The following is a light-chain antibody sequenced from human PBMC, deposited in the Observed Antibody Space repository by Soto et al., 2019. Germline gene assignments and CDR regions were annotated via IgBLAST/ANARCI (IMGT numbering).Light chain of an antibody. V-gene: IGKV1-17*01. J-gene: IGKJ2*01. CDR3: LHHNGYPPV. Sequence: DIQMTQSPSSLSASVGDTVTITCRASQHITNDCAWYQQKAGRAPKCLILLASRLQTGVPSRFIGSGSGTELTLTISSLQPEDFATYYCLHHNGYPPVFGQGTKVEIK. CDR1: QHITND. CDR2: LAS.